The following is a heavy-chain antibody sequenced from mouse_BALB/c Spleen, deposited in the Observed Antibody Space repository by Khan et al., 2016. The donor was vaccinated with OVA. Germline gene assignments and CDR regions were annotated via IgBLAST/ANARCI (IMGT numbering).Heavy chain of an antibody. CDR2: IYPGNVNT. CDR1: GYTFTNYY. Sequence: QVQLKQSGPELVKPGASVRISCKASGYTFTNYYIYWVKQRPGQGLEWIGWIYPGNVNTKYNEKFKGKDTLTADTSSSTAYMQLSSLTSEDSAVYFCEREGYYGNDRAWIAYWGQGTLVTVSA. V-gene: IGHV1S56*01. D-gene: IGHD2-2*01. J-gene: IGHJ3*01. CDR3: EREGYYGNDRAWIAY.